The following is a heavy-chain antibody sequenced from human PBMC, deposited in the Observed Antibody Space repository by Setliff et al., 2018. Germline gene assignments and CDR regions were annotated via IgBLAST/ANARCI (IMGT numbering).Heavy chain of an antibody. J-gene: IGHJ6*03. D-gene: IGHD3-10*01. Sequence: KTSETLSLTCTVSGASISSGSYHWSWIRQPAGKGLEWIGHIHSSGSANYNSSLESRLTMSLDPSKKQFSLKLRSVTAADTAVYYCARDWEITVVREVTQYYYYMDIWGKGNAVTAP. V-gene: IGHV4-61*09. CDR1: GASISSGSYH. CDR3: ARDWEITVVREVTQYYYYMDI. CDR2: IHSSGSA.